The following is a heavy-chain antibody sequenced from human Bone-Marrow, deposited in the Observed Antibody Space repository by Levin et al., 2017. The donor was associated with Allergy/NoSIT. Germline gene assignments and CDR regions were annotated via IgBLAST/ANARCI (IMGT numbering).Heavy chain of an antibody. J-gene: IGHJ4*02. CDR3: ARNGAWSFEF. Sequence: GGSLRLSCASSGFTFSGYWMAWVRQAPGKGLEWVANINRDGGDVYYVDSVKGRFTISRDNARNSLDLQMNSRRVEDTAVYYCARNGAWSFEFWGQGTLVTVSS. D-gene: IGHD2-8*01. CDR1: GFTFSGYW. V-gene: IGHV3-7*02. CDR2: INRDGGDV.